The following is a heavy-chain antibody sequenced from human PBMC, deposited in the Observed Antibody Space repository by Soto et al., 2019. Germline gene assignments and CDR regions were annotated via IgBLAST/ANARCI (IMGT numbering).Heavy chain of an antibody. Sequence: QVQLVQSGAEVKKPGSSVKVSCKASGGTFGSYAFSWVRQAPGQGLEWMGGIIHVSGAAHYAQKFQGRVTLTADQSTSTAYMELSSLSSQATAVYYCATALGCRSTSCTLDYWGQGTRVIVSS. CDR2: IIHVSGAA. CDR3: ATALGCRSTSCTLDY. D-gene: IGHD2-2*01. V-gene: IGHV1-69*01. J-gene: IGHJ4*02. CDR1: GGTFGSYA.